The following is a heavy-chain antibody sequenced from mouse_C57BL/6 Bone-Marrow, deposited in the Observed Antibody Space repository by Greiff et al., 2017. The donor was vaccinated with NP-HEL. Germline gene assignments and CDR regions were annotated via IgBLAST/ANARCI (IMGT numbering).Heavy chain of an antibody. CDR3: ATIYYYGRGFYFDY. Sequence: VQLQQSGAELVRPGASVKLSCKASGYTFTVYYINWVKQRPGQGLEWIARIYPGSGNTYYNEKFKGKATLTAEKSSSTAYMQLSSLTSEDSAVYFCATIYYYGRGFYFDYWGQGTTLTVSS. J-gene: IGHJ2*01. D-gene: IGHD1-1*01. CDR2: IYPGSGNT. V-gene: IGHV1-76*01. CDR1: GYTFTVYY.